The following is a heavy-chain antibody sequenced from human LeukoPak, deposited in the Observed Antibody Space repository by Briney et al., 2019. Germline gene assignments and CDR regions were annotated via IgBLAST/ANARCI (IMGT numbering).Heavy chain of an antibody. CDR1: GFTFSSYA. Sequence: GGSLRLSCAASGFTFSSYAMSWVRQAPGKGLEWVSAISGSGGSTYYADSVKDRFTISRDNSNNTLYLQMNSLRAEDTAVYYCAKMDDHYGSGSYNPPYYFDYWGQGTLVTVSS. CDR2: ISGSGGST. CDR3: AKMDDHYGSGSYNPPYYFDY. D-gene: IGHD3-10*01. J-gene: IGHJ4*02. V-gene: IGHV3-23*01.